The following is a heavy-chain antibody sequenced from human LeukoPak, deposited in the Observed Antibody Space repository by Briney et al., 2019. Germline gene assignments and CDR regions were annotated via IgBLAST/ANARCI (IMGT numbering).Heavy chain of an antibody. D-gene: IGHD2-15*01. CDR1: GASIRSGDYY. J-gene: IGHJ3*02. CDR2: IYDSGST. Sequence: SETLSLTCTVSGASIRSGDYYWSWIRQPPGKGLEWIGYIYDSGSTYYNPSLKSRITISVDTSENRFSLKLSSVTVTDTAVYYCARDCSGGSCYGAFDIWGQGTMVTVSS. V-gene: IGHV4-30-4*01. CDR3: ARDCSGGSCYGAFDI.